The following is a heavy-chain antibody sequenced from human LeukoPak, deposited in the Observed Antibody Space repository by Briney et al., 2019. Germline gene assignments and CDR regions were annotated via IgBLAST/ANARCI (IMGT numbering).Heavy chain of an antibody. CDR3: ARASTIGTSFDY. D-gene: IGHD1-1*01. CDR1: GFTFSSYS. CDR2: ISSSSGYI. J-gene: IGHJ4*02. V-gene: IGHV3-21*01. Sequence: GGSLRLSCAASGFTFSSYSMNWVRQAPGKGLEWVSSISSSSGYIYYADSVKGRFTISRDNAKNSLYLQMNSLRAEDTAVYYCARASTIGTSFDYWGQGTLVTVSS.